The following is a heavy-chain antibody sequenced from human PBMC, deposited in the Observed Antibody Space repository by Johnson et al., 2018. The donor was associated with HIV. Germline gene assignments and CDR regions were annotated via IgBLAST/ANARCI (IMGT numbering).Heavy chain of an antibody. D-gene: IGHD6-13*01. V-gene: IGHV3-30-3*01. CDR3: ARDILWLRSRGNAFDI. Sequence: QVQLVESGGGVVQPGRSLRLSCAASGFTFSSYAMHWVRQAPGKGLEWVAVISYDGSNKYYADSVKGRFTISRDNSKNTLYLQMNSLRAEDTAVYYCARDILWLRSRGNAFDIWGQGTMVTVSS. CDR1: GFTFSSYA. CDR2: ISYDGSNK. J-gene: IGHJ3*02.